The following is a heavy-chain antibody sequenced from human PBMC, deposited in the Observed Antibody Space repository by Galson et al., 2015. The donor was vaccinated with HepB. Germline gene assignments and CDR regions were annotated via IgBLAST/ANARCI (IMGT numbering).Heavy chain of an antibody. Sequence: SLRLSCAASGFTFSNYAMSWVRQAPGKGLEWVSVISPSSGGTSYGDSVKGRFTISRDNSKNTLYLQMNSLRTEDTALYYCAKVHSSWYHFDYWGQGTLVTVSS. J-gene: IGHJ4*02. V-gene: IGHV3-23*01. CDR2: ISPSSGGT. CDR3: AKVHSSWYHFDY. D-gene: IGHD6-13*01. CDR1: GFTFSNYA.